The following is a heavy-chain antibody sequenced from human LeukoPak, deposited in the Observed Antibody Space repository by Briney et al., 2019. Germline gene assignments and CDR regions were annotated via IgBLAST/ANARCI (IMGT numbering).Heavy chain of an antibody. CDR1: GGSFSGYY. CDR3: ARPANFEVDAFDI. Sequence: PSETLSLTCAVYGGSFSGYYWSWIRQPPGKGLEWIGEINHSGSTNYNPSLKSRVTISVDTSKNQFSLKLSSVTAAGTAVYYCARPANFEVDAFDIWGQGTMVTVSS. J-gene: IGHJ3*02. CDR2: INHSGST. D-gene: IGHD3-9*01. V-gene: IGHV4-34*01.